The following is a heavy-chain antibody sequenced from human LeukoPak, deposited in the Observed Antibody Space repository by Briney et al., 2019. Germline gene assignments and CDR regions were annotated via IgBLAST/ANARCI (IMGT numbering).Heavy chain of an antibody. CDR1: GFTFSSSW. J-gene: IGHJ5*02. D-gene: IGHD6-25*01. V-gene: IGHV3-21*01. CDR3: ARERHTFDP. Sequence: GGSLRLSCAASGFTFSSSWIHWVRQVPGRGLEWVSTITSSSNYIYYADSVKGRFTIARDDAKNSLYLQMNSLRVEDTAVYYCARERHTFDPWGQGTLVTVSS. CDR2: ITSSSNYI.